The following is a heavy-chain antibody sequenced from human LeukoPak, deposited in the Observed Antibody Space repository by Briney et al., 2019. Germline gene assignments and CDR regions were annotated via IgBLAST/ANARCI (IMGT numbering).Heavy chain of an antibody. CDR3: ARIVSKQQLVPHYFDY. CDR1: GYSFTSYW. J-gene: IGHJ4*02. V-gene: IGHV5-51*01. Sequence: GESPKIYCKGSGYSFTSYWIGWVRQMPGKGLEWMGIIYPGYSDTRYSPSFQGQVTISADKSISTAYLQLSSLKASDTAMYYCARIVSKQQLVPHYFDYWGQGTLVTVSS. D-gene: IGHD6-13*01. CDR2: IYPGYSDT.